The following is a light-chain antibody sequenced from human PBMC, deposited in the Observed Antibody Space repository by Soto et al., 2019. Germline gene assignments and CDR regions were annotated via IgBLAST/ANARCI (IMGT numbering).Light chain of an antibody. CDR1: QSVSSSY. Sequence: EIGLTQSPGTLSLSPGERATLSCRASQSVSSSYLAWYQQKPGQAPRLLIYGASSRATGIPDRFSGSESGTDFTLTISRLEPEDFAVYYCQQYGSSPFTFGPRTKLDIK. CDR2: GAS. J-gene: IGKJ3*01. V-gene: IGKV3-20*01. CDR3: QQYGSSPFT.